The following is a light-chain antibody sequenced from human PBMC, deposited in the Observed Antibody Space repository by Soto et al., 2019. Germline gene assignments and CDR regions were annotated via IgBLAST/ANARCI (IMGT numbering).Light chain of an antibody. CDR3: AAWDDTLSVWV. CDR1: RSNIGRST. Sequence: QSVLTQPPSTSGTPGQRVTISCSGSRSNIGRSTVNWYQQLPGTAPKVLVYSTNQRPSGVPDRFSGSKSVTSASLAISGLQSEDEADYYCAAWDDTLSVWVFGGGTKLTVL. J-gene: IGLJ3*02. CDR2: STN. V-gene: IGLV1-44*01.